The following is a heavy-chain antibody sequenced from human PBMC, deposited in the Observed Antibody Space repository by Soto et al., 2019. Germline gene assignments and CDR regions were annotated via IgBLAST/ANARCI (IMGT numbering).Heavy chain of an antibody. CDR2: ISGSGGST. J-gene: IGHJ4*02. Sequence: GGSLRLSCAASGFTFSSYAMSWVRQAPGKGLEWVSAISGSGGSTYYADSVKGRFTISRDNSKNTLYLQMNSLRAEDTAVYYCAKDTRYNWNEPVYFDYWGQGTLVTVSS. V-gene: IGHV3-23*01. CDR1: GFTFSSYA. CDR3: AKDTRYNWNEPVYFDY. D-gene: IGHD1-20*01.